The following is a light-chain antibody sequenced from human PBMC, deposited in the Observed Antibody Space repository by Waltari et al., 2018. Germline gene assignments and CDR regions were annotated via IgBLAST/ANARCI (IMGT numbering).Light chain of an antibody. CDR1: QSISTY. CDR3: QQTYISPQT. V-gene: IGKV1-39*01. Sequence: DIQLTQSPSSLSASVGDRVTITCRASQSISTYLNWYQEQPGKAPQILIYAASRLQSGVPSRFSGSGSGTDFTLTISSLQPEDFATYYCQQTYISPQTFGQGTKVEIK. J-gene: IGKJ1*01. CDR2: AAS.